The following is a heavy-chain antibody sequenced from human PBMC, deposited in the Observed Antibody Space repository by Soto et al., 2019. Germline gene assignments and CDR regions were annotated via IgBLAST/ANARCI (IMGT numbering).Heavy chain of an antibody. J-gene: IGHJ5*02. Sequence: GESLKISCKGSGYSFTNYWISWVRQMPGKGLEWMGRIDPRDFYVNYSPSFQGHVTISLDKSISTAYLQWGSLKASDTAMYYCARLFCSTTTCDSWFDPWGQGTLVTVSS. D-gene: IGHD2-2*01. CDR2: IDPRDFYV. CDR3: ARLFCSTTTCDSWFDP. V-gene: IGHV5-10-1*01. CDR1: GYSFTNYW.